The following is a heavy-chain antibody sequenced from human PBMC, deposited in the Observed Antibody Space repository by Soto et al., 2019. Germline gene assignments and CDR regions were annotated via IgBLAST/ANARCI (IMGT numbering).Heavy chain of an antibody. Sequence: ASVKVSCKVSGYTLTELSMHWVRQAPGKGLEWMGGFDPEDGETIYAQKFQGRVTMTEDTSTDTAYMELSSLRSEDTAVYYCATDPSNGGNRRFDYWGQGTLVTVSS. CDR1: GYTLTELS. V-gene: IGHV1-24*01. CDR2: FDPEDGET. D-gene: IGHD2-15*01. J-gene: IGHJ4*02. CDR3: ATDPSNGGNRRFDY.